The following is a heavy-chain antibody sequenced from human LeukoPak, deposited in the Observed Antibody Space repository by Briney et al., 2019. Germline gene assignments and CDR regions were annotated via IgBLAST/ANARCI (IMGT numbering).Heavy chain of an antibody. D-gene: IGHD3-3*01. V-gene: IGHV3-7*03. CDR3: ATYDSWSGYNIAY. Sequence: GGSLRLSCEGSAFIFSGHWMNWVRQAPGKGLEWMTNINRDGSEKNYVDSVKGRFTITRDNAENSLYLQMNSLKVEDTAIYYCATYDSWSGYNIAYWGQGTLVTVSS. CDR1: AFIFSGHW. J-gene: IGHJ4*02. CDR2: INRDGSEK.